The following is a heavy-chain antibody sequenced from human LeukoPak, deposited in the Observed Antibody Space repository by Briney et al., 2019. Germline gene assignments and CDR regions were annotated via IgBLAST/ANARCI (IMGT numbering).Heavy chain of an antibody. Sequence: GGSLRLSCAASGFTFSGFAMSWVRRTPGKGLDWVSGISGIGDNTLYADSVKGRFTISRHNSKNTLYLEMNSLRAEDTAIYYCAKMKGHPLPKYYMDVWGQGTTVTVSS. V-gene: IGHV3-23*01. J-gene: IGHJ6*01. CDR3: AKMKGHPLPKYYMDV. D-gene: IGHD1-26*01. CDR2: ISGIGDNT. CDR1: GFTFSGFA.